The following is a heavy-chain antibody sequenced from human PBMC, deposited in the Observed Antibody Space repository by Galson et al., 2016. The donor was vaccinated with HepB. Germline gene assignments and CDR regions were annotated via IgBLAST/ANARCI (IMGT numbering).Heavy chain of an antibody. Sequence: SLRLSCAASGFTLSSYDLHWVRQAPGRGLEWVAVIWHDGSNKYYADYVKGRFTIPRDNSKKTVSLQMNSLKVEDTAVYYWARDAQPAAFTYYYYYAMDVWGKGTTVTVSS. J-gene: IGHJ6*04. CDR1: GFTLSSYD. V-gene: IGHV3-33*01. CDR2: IWHDGSNK. CDR3: ARDAQPAAFTYYYYYAMDV. D-gene: IGHD2-2*01.